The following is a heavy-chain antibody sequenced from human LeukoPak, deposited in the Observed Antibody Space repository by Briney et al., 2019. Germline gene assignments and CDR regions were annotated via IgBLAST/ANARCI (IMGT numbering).Heavy chain of an antibody. CDR2: IYYSGST. D-gene: IGHD3-22*01. CDR3: ARSGYYDSSGSTGYFDY. J-gene: IGHJ4*02. CDR1: GGSISSHY. Sequence: SETLSLTRTVSGGSISSHYWSWIRQPPGKGLEWSGDIYYSGSTNYNPSLKSRVTISVDTSKNQFSLKLSSVTAADTAVYYCARSGYYDSSGSTGYFDYWGQGTLVTVSS. V-gene: IGHV4-59*11.